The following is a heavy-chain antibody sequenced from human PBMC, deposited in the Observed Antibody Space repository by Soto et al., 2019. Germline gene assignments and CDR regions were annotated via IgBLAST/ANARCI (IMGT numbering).Heavy chain of an antibody. CDR2: IKQDGSEK. Sequence: SGGSLRLSCAASGFTLSSYWMNWVRQAPGKGLEWVANIKQDGSEKYYVDSVKGRFFISRDNAKNSLYLQLNSLRAEDTAVYYCARDADASGWYHYGMDVWGQGTLVTVSS. V-gene: IGHV3-7*01. J-gene: IGHJ6*02. CDR1: GFTLSSYW. D-gene: IGHD6-19*01. CDR3: ARDADASGWYHYGMDV.